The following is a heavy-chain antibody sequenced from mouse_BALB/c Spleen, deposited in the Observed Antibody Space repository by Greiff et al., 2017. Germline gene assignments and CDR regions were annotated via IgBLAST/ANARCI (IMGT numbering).Heavy chain of an antibody. J-gene: IGHJ3*01. Sequence: QVQLKESGPGLVQPSQSLSITCTVSGFSLTSYGVHWVRQSPGKGLEWLGVIWSGGSTDYNAAFISRLSISKDNSKSQVFFKMNSLQANDTAIYYCARNPYYDYDDAYWGQGTLVTVSA. CDR1: GFSLTSYG. CDR2: IWSGGST. D-gene: IGHD2-4*01. V-gene: IGHV2-2*02. CDR3: ARNPYYDYDDAY.